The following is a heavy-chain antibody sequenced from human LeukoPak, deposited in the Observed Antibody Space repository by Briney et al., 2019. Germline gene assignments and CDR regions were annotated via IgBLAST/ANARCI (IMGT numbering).Heavy chain of an antibody. CDR2: ISSSRSYI. J-gene: IGHJ4*02. CDR1: GFSVSRNY. D-gene: IGHD6-13*01. CDR3: ARFIAAPYYFDY. V-gene: IGHV3-21*01. Sequence: PGGSLRLSCAASGFSVSRNYMSWVRQVPGKGLEWVSFISSSRSYIYYADSVKGRFTISRDNAKDSLYLQMNSLRAEDTAVYYCARFIAAPYYFDYWGRGTLVTVSS.